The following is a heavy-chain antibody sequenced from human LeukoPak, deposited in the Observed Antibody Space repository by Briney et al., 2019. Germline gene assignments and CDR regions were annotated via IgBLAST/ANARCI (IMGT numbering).Heavy chain of an antibody. Sequence: PGGSLRLSCAASGFTFSSYSMNWVRQAPGKGLEWVSSISSSSSSYIYYADSVKGRFTISRDNAKNSLYLQMNSLRAEDTAVYYCARDSGITIFGVVNGMDVWGQGTTVTVSS. V-gene: IGHV3-21*01. D-gene: IGHD3-3*01. CDR2: ISSSSSSYI. J-gene: IGHJ6*02. CDR1: GFTFSSYS. CDR3: ARDSGITIFGVVNGMDV.